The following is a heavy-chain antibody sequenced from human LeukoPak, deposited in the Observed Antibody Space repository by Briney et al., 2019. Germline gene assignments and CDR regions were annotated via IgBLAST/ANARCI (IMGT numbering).Heavy chain of an antibody. Sequence: SETLSLTCTVSGGSISSYYWSWIRQPPGKGLEWVGYLYYSGSTNYNPSLKSRVTISVDTSKNEFSLKLRSVTAADTAVYYCARSRVKERIPYGGNDPNYFDYWGQGTLVTVSS. D-gene: IGHD4-23*01. CDR3: ARSRVKERIPYGGNDPNYFDY. V-gene: IGHV4-59*01. CDR2: LYYSGST. J-gene: IGHJ4*02. CDR1: GGSISSYY.